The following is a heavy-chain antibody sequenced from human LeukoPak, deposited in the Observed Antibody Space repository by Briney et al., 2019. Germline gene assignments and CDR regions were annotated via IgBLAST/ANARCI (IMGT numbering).Heavy chain of an antibody. CDR2: IYYSGST. D-gene: IGHD4-17*01. CDR1: GGSISSYY. J-gene: IGHJ3*02. V-gene: IGHV4-59*08. CDR3: ARHYADYADPYTFDI. Sequence: SETLSLTCTVSGGSISSYYWSWIRQPPGKGLEWIGYIYYSGSTNYNHSLKSRVTISVDTHKNQFSLRLSSVTAADTAVYYCARHYADYADPYTFDIWGQGTMVTVSS.